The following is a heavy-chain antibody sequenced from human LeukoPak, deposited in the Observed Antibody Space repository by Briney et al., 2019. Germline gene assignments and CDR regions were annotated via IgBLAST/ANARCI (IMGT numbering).Heavy chain of an antibody. V-gene: IGHV3-23*01. CDR2: ISASGDTI. D-gene: IGHD3-22*01. CDR1: GFTFSNFA. Sequence: GGSLRLSCAASGFTFSNFAMSWVRQSPGRGLEWVSPISASGDTIYYADSMKGRFTISRDNSKSTLYLQMNSLRAEDTAVYYCARGFYDSSAFDYWGQGTLVTVSS. J-gene: IGHJ4*02. CDR3: ARGFYDSSAFDY.